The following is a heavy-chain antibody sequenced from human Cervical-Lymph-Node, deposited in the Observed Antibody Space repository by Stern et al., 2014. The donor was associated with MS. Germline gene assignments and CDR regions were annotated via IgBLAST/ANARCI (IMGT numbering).Heavy chain of an antibody. Sequence: VQLVESGGGVVQPGRSLRLSCAASGFTFSSYAMHWVRQAPGKGLEWVAVISYDGSNKYYADSVKGRFTISRDNSKNTLYLQMNSLRAEDTAVYYCARDYSYVGSRDEQLDYWGQGTLVTVSS. CDR3: ARDYSYVGSRDEQLDY. J-gene: IGHJ4*02. CDR2: ISYDGSNK. V-gene: IGHV3-30*04. CDR1: GFTFSSYA. D-gene: IGHD1/OR15-1a*01.